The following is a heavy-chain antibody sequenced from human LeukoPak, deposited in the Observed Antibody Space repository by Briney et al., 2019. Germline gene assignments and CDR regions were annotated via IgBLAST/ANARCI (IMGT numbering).Heavy chain of an antibody. CDR2: IGISSGNT. V-gene: IGHV3-48*04. Sequence: GGSLRLSCTASGFPFLDYSMNWVRQAPGKGLGWISYIGISSGNTKYADSVKGRFTISADNAKNPLYLQMNSVQVEDTDVYYCARDHNYAFDNWGQGTLVSVSS. CDR3: ARDHNYAFDN. J-gene: IGHJ4*02. CDR1: GFPFLDYS. D-gene: IGHD1-1*01.